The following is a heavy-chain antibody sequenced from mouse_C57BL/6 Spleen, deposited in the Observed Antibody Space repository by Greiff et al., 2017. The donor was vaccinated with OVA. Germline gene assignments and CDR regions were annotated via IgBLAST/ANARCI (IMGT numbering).Heavy chain of an antibody. CDR2: INPSTGGT. D-gene: IGHD2-3*01. Sequence: EVQLQQSGPELVKPGASVKISCKASGYSFTGYYMNWVKQNPEKSLEWIGEINPSTGGTTYNQKFKAKATLTVDKSSSTAYMQLKSLTSEDSAVYYCARGGLYDGYYDYFDYWGQGTTLTVSS. V-gene: IGHV1-42*01. CDR3: ARGGLYDGYYDYFDY. CDR1: GYSFTGYY. J-gene: IGHJ2*01.